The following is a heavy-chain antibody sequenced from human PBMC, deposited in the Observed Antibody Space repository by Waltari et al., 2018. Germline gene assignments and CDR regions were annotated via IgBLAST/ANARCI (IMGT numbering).Heavy chain of an antibody. J-gene: IGHJ3*02. CDR3: AKGGRGFLEWLSETDAFDI. V-gene: IGHV3-23*01. CDR2: ISGSGGST. CDR1: GFTFSSYA. D-gene: IGHD3-3*01. Sequence: EVQLLESGGGLVQPGGSLRLSCAASGFTFSSYAMSWVRQAPGKGLEWVSAISGSGGSTYYADSVKGRFTISRDNSKNTLYLQMNSLRAEDTAVYYCAKGGRGFLEWLSETDAFDIWGQGTMVTVSS.